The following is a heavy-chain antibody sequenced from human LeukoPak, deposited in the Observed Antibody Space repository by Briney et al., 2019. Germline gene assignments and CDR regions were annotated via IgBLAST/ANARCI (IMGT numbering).Heavy chain of an antibody. CDR2: FYYSGTT. J-gene: IGHJ4*02. V-gene: IGHV4-39*01. D-gene: IGHD2-8*02. Sequence: SETLSLTCTVSGGSVSSGSYSWGWIRQPPGKGLEWIGSFYYSGTTYYNPSLKSRVTISVYTSKNQFSLKLSSVTAADTAVYYCARLLGSVEHDYWGQGTLVTVSS. CDR1: GGSVSSGSYS. CDR3: ARLLGSVEHDY.